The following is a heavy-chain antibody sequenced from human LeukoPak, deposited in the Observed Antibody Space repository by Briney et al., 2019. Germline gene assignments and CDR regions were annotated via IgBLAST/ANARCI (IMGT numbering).Heavy chain of an antibody. CDR3: ARVKTSYYYYMDV. Sequence: SETLSPTCAVYGGSFSGYYWSWIRQPPGKGLEWIGEINHSGSTNYNPSLKSRVTISVDTSKNQFSLKLSSVTAADTAVYYCARVKTSYYYYMDVWGKGTTVTVSS. D-gene: IGHD1-1*01. CDR2: INHSGST. CDR1: GGSFSGYY. J-gene: IGHJ6*03. V-gene: IGHV4-34*01.